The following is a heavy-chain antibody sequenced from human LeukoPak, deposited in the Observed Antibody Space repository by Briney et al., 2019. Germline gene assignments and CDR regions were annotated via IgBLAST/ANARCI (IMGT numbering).Heavy chain of an antibody. D-gene: IGHD1-26*01. J-gene: IGHJ4*02. CDR2: IKQDGSEK. CDR3: AREAIVGARYDY. Sequence: PGGSLRLSCAASGFTFDDYGMSWVRQAPGKGLEWVANIKQDGSEKYYVDSVKGRFTISRDNAKNSLYLQMNSLRAEDTAVYYCAREAIVGARYDYWGQGTLVTVSS. V-gene: IGHV3-7*01. CDR1: GFTFDDYG.